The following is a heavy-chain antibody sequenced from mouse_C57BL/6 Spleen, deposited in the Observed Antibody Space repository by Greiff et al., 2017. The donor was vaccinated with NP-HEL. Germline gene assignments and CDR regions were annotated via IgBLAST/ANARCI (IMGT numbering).Heavy chain of an antibody. V-gene: IGHV3-6*01. CDR1: GYSITSGYY. Sequence: EVKLMESGPGLVKPSQSLSLTCSVTGYSITSGYYWNWIRQFPGNKLEWMGYISYDGSNNYNPSLKNRISITRDTSKNQFFLKLNSVTTEDTATYYCARARWYFDYWGQGTTLTVSS. CDR3: ARARWYFDY. J-gene: IGHJ2*01. CDR2: ISYDGSN.